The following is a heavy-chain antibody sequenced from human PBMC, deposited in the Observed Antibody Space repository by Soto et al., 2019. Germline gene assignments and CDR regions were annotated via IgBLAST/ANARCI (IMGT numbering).Heavy chain of an antibody. V-gene: IGHV3-21*01. CDR2: ISSSSSYI. J-gene: IGHJ6*02. D-gene: IGHD3-10*01. Sequence: GGSLRLSCAASGFTFSSYSMNWVRQAPGKGLEWVSSISSSSSYIYYADSVKGRFTISRDNAKNSLYLQMNSLRAEDTAVYYGARNMVRGVIEALRGMDVWGQGTTVTVSS. CDR1: GFTFSSYS. CDR3: ARNMVRGVIEALRGMDV.